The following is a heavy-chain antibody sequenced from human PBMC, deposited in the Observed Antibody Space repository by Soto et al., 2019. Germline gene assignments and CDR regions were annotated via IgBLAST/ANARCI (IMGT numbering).Heavy chain of an antibody. D-gene: IGHD3-10*01. Sequence: QVQLVQSGAEVKKPGSPVRVSCTASGDTFNFYTISWVRQVPGQGPEWMGKIIPMLGMSNYAQKFQGRVTIMEDKSTSTVYMNLSGLTSEDTAVYYCATNYDSGSTHFDYWGQGTRVTVSS. CDR1: GDTFNFYT. CDR2: IIPMLGMS. CDR3: ATNYDSGSTHFDY. V-gene: IGHV1-69*02. J-gene: IGHJ4*02.